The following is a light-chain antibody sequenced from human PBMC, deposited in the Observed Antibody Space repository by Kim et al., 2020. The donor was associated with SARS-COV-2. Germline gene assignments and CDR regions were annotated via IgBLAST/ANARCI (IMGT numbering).Light chain of an antibody. CDR1: SGHSSNA. CDR2: VNNDGSH. CDR3: QSWGV. J-gene: IGLJ3*02. Sequence: ASLGATVKLTCTLNSGHSSNAIVWHQQQPEKGPRYLMKVNNDGSHSKGDGIPERFSGSSSGAERYLTISSLQSVDEADYYCQSWGVFGGGTKLTVL. V-gene: IGLV4-69*01.